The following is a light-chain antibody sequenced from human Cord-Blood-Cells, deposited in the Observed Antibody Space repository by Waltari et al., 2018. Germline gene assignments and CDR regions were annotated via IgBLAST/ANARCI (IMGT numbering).Light chain of an antibody. CDR3: QQYGSSPT. Sequence: EIVLTQSTGTLSLSPGERATLYCRASQSVSSSYLAWYQQKPGQAPRLLIYGASSRATGIPDRFSGSGSGTDFTLTISRLEPEDFAVYYCQQYGSSPTFGQGTKLEIK. CDR2: GAS. V-gene: IGKV3-20*01. J-gene: IGKJ2*01. CDR1: QSVSSSY.